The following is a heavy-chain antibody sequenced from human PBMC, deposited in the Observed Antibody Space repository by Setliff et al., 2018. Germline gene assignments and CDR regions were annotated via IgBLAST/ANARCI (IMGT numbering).Heavy chain of an antibody. V-gene: IGHV2-70*04. Sequence: PTQTHTLTCTFSGFSLSTSGMRVSWIRQPPGKALEWLARIDWDDDKFYSTSLKTRLTISKDTSKNQVVLTMTNMDPVDTATYYCARTSGWYRDAFDIWGQGTMVTVSS. CDR2: IDWDDDK. J-gene: IGHJ3*02. CDR3: ARTSGWYRDAFDI. D-gene: IGHD6-19*01. CDR1: GFSLSTSGMR.